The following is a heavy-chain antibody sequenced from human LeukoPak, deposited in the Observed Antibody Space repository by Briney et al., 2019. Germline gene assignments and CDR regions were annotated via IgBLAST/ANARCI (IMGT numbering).Heavy chain of an antibody. CDR1: GGSISSDY. CDR2: IYDSGST. J-gene: IGHJ6*02. V-gene: IGHV4-59*08. CDR3: ARHSNYYNGMDV. Sequence: SETLSLTCTVSGGSISSDYWSWIRQPPGKGLEWIGYIYDSGSTNYNPSLKSRVTISVDTPKNQFSLNVRSVTAADTAVYYCARHSNYYNGMDVWGQGTTVTVSS.